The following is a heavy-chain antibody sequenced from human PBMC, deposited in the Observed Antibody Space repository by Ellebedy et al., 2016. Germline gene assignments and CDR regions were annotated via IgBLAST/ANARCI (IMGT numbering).Heavy chain of an antibody. V-gene: IGHV3-21*01. J-gene: IGHJ2*01. D-gene: IGHD3-10*01. CDR2: ISSSSSYI. CDR1: GFTFSSYS. CDR3: ARSGLWFGDENWYFDL. Sequence: GGSLRLSXAASGFTFSSYSMNWVRQAPGKGLEWVSSISSSSSYIYYADSVKGRFTISRDNAKNSLYLQMNSLRAEDTAVYYCARSGLWFGDENWYFDLWGRGTLVTVSS.